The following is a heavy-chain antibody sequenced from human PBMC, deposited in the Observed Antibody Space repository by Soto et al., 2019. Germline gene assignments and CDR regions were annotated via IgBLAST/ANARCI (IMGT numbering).Heavy chain of an antibody. J-gene: IGHJ6*02. V-gene: IGHV1-46*02. CDR3: ARDMHPTTPYYYYYGIDV. CDR2: INPGGGRK. D-gene: IGHD1-26*01. Sequence: QVHLVQSGAEVKKPGASMKVSCKASGYSFNSFYVHWVRQAPGQGLEWLGLINPGGGRKTYAQKFQGRVTVTRDTSTSTVYMELSSLRSEDTAVYYCARDMHPTTPYYYYYGIDVWGQGTTVTVSS. CDR1: GYSFNSFY.